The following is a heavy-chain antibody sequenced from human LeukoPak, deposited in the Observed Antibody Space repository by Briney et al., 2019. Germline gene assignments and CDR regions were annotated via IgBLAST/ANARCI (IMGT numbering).Heavy chain of an antibody. J-gene: IGHJ4*02. CDR1: GGSISSSNW. V-gene: IGHV4-4*02. CDR2: IYHSGST. CDR3: ARVAGQQLGYYFDY. D-gene: IGHD6-13*01. Sequence: SGTLSLTCAVSGGSISSSNWWSWVRQPPGKGLEWIGEIYHSGSTNYNPSLKSRVTISVDKSKNQFSLKLSSVTAADTAVYYCARVAGQQLGYYFDYWGQGTLVTVSS.